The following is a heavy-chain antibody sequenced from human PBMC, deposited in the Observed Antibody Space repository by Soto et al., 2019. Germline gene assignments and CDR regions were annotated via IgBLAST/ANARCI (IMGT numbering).Heavy chain of an antibody. J-gene: IGHJ4*02. V-gene: IGHV4-38-2*01. D-gene: IGHD3-3*01. Sequence: SETLYLTCAVSGYSISSGYYWGWIRQPPVKGLEWIGSIYHSGSTYYNPSLKSRVTISVDTSKNQFSLKLSSVTAADTAVYYCAFQGYFWSGYYTHQISDYWGQGTLVTVSS. CDR1: GYSISSGYY. CDR3: AFQGYFWSGYYTHQISDY. CDR2: IYHSGST.